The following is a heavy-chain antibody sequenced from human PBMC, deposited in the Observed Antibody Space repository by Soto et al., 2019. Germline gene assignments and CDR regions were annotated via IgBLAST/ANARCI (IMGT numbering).Heavy chain of an antibody. J-gene: IGHJ4*02. CDR1: GGSFSGYY. CDR3: ARINTVVTPQLDY. V-gene: IGHV4-34*01. CDR2: INHSGST. D-gene: IGHD2-15*01. Sequence: SETLSLTCAVYGGSFSGYYWSWIRQPPGKGLEWIGEINHSGSTNYNPSLKNRVTISVDTSKNQFSLKLSSVTAADTAVYYCARINTVVTPQLDYWGQGTLVTVSS.